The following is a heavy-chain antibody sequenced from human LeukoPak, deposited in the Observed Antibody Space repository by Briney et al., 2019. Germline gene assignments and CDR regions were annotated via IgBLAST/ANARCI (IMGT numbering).Heavy chain of an antibody. D-gene: IGHD2/OR15-2a*01. V-gene: IGHV3-30*18. CDR2: ISYDGSNK. Sequence: GGSLRLSCAASGFTFSSYGMHWVRQAPGKGLEWVAVISYDGSNKYYADSVKGRFTISRDNSKNTLYLQMNSLRAEDTAVYYCAKDLTVLSRSSYCYGMDVWGKGTTVTVSS. J-gene: IGHJ6*04. CDR3: AKDLTVLSRSSYCYGMDV. CDR1: GFTFSSYG.